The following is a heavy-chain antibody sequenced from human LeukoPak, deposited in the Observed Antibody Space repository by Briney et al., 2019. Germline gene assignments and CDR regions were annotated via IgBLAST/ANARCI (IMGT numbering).Heavy chain of an antibody. J-gene: IGHJ4*02. CDR1: GFIFSTYA. CDR3: AKERCSAGSCSSTLDN. CDR2: ISNSGDST. Sequence: PGGSVRLSCSASGFIFSTYAMSWVRQAPGKGLEWVSGISNSGDSTYYADSVKGRFTISRDYTRKTVDLQMNSLRADDTAVYYCAKERCSAGSCSSTLDNWGQGSQFTVSS. D-gene: IGHD2-15*01. V-gene: IGHV3-23*01.